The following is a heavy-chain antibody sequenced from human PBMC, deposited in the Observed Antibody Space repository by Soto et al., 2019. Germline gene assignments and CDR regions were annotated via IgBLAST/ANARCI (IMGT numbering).Heavy chain of an antibody. V-gene: IGHV1-69*02. CDR3: AIPDYGDYGGFDP. Sequence: QVQLVQSGAEVKKPGSSVKVSCKASGGTFSSYTISWVRQAPGQGLEWMGRIIPILGIANYAQKFQGRVTITADKPTSTAYMELSSLRSEDTAVYYCAIPDYGDYGGFDPWGQGTLVTVSS. CDR1: GGTFSSYT. D-gene: IGHD4-17*01. CDR2: IIPILGIA. J-gene: IGHJ5*02.